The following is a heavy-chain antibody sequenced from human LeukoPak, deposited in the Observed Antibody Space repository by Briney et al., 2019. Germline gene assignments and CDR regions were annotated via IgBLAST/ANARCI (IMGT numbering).Heavy chain of an antibody. CDR2: ISFDGSTK. Sequence: GGSLRLSCAASGLTFSDYGMHWVRQAPGKGLEWVALISFDGSTKYYADSVKGRFTISRDNSKNTLDLQMNSLRAEDTAVYYCARGNYHAVDVWGQGTAVTVSS. V-gene: IGHV3-30*03. J-gene: IGHJ6*02. CDR3: ARGNYHAVDV. CDR1: GLTFSDYG.